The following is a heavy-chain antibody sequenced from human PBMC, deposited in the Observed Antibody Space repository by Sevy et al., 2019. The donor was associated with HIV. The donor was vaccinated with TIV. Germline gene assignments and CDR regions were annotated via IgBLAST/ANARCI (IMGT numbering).Heavy chain of an antibody. CDR3: ARWSISIDY. CDR1: GGTFNSYI. Sequence: ALVKVSCKASGGTFNSYIVSWVRQAPGQGLEWMGEITPILGTTQYTQKFKGRVTISADESTNTIYMELSSLKSEDTAVYYCARWSISIDYWGQGTLVTVSS. D-gene: IGHD3-3*02. CDR2: ITPILGTT. V-gene: IGHV1-69*13. J-gene: IGHJ4*02.